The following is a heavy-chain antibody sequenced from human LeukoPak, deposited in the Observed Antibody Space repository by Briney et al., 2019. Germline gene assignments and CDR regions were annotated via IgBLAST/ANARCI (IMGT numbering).Heavy chain of an antibody. CDR3: ARADYYDSGYYSAPFDS. CDR1: GYSFTGYY. J-gene: IGHJ4*02. V-gene: IGHV1-2*02. D-gene: IGHD3-22*01. CDR2: INPNSGGT. Sequence: ASVKVSCKASGYSFTGYYIHWVRQAPGQGLEWMGWINPNSGGTKYAQKFQGRVTMTRDTSITTAYMELSRLRSDDSAVYYCARADYYDSGYYSAPFDSWGQGTLITVSS.